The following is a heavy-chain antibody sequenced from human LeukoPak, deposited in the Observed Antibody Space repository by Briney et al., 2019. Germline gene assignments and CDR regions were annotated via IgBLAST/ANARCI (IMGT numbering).Heavy chain of an antibody. CDR3: ARTLYPWNFDY. J-gene: IGHJ4*02. V-gene: IGHV4-59*12. Sequence: PSETLSLTCTVSGGSISSYYWSWIRQPPGKGLEWIGYIYYSGSTYYNPSLTSRVTISVDSSKNQFSLKLSSVTAADTAVYYCARTLYPWNFDYWGQGILVTVSS. CDR1: GGSISSYY. D-gene: IGHD2-2*02. CDR2: IYYSGST.